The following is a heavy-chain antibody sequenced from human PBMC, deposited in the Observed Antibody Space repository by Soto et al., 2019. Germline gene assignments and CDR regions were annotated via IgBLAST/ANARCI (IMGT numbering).Heavy chain of an antibody. CDR1: GGSISSGGYS. V-gene: IGHV4-31*03. CDR2: IYYSGST. D-gene: IGHD2-2*01. J-gene: IGHJ4*02. Sequence: QVRLQESGPGLVKPSQTLSLTCTVSGGSISSGGYSWSWIRQRPGQGLEWIGYIYYSGSTFYHPLLMCRVTLSLDPSTNQSSLKLSSVTAADTAVYDCARDPGCCDGTSCYRYFDIWGQGTLVTVSS. CDR3: ARDPGCCDGTSCYRYFDI.